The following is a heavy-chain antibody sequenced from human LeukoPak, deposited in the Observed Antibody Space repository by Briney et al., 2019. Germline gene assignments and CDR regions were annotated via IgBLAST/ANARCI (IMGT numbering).Heavy chain of an antibody. V-gene: IGHV4-59*01. CDR1: GGSISDYF. J-gene: IGHJ4*02. D-gene: IGHD2-21*01. CDR3: ARHMRGFDY. Sequence: PSETLSLTCTVSGGSISDYFWSWIRQPPGKGLEWVGYVFYNGSTNYNPSLKSRVTISIDTSRIRFSLRLSSVTAADTARYYCARHMRGFDYWGQGTLVTVSS. CDR2: VFYNGST.